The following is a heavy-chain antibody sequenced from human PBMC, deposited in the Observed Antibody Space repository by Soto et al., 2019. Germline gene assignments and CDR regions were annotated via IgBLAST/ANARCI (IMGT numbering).Heavy chain of an antibody. CDR2: ISDYNGNT. D-gene: IGHD3-10*01. J-gene: IGHJ6*02. CDR3: AREGYYSVSGTYSPPRYYGMDV. V-gene: IGHV1-18*01. CDR1: GYTFSSYG. Sequence: QVQLVQSGAEVKRAGASVKVSCKASGYTFSSYGLSWVRQAPGQGLEWMGWISDYNGNTHYAQKFQGRVIMTTDTSTRTAYMELRSLRSDDTAVYFCAREGYYSVSGTYSPPRYYGMDVWGQGTTVTVSS.